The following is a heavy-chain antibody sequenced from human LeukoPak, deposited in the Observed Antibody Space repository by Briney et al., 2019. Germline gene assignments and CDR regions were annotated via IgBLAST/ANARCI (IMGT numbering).Heavy chain of an antibody. CDR3: AKENYGAPEY. D-gene: IGHD3-16*01. V-gene: IGHV3-30*18. Sequence: PGGSLRLSCAASGSTFSSYGMHWVRQAPGKGLEWVAVISYDGSNKYYADSVKGRFTISRDNSKNTLYLQMNSLRAEDTAVYYCAKENYGAPEYWGQGTLVTVSS. CDR1: GSTFSSYG. CDR2: ISYDGSNK. J-gene: IGHJ4*02.